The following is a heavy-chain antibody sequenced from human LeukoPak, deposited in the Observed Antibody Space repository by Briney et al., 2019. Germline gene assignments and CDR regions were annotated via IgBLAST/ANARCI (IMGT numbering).Heavy chain of an antibody. CDR3: ARITIFGGDNWFDP. CDR2: IIPILGIA. Sequence: SVKVSCKASGGTFSSYTISWVRQAPGQGLEWMGRIIPILGIANYAQKFQGRVTITPDKSTSTAYMELSSLRSEDTAVYYCARITIFGGDNWFDPWGQGTLVTVSS. J-gene: IGHJ5*02. D-gene: IGHD3-3*01. CDR1: GGTFSSYT. V-gene: IGHV1-69*02.